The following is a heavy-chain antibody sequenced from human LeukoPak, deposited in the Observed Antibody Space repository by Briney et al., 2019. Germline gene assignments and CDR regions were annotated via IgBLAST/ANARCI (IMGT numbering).Heavy chain of an antibody. CDR3: ARDTSEGATIDY. V-gene: IGHV4-61*02. J-gene: IGHJ4*02. D-gene: IGHD1-26*01. Sequence: SQTLSLTCTVSGSSISSGSYYWSWIRQPAGKGLEWIGRIYTSGSTNYNPSLKSRVTISVDTSKNQFSLKLSSVTAADTAVYYCARDTSEGATIDYWGQGTLVTVSS. CDR2: IYTSGST. CDR1: GSSISSGSYY.